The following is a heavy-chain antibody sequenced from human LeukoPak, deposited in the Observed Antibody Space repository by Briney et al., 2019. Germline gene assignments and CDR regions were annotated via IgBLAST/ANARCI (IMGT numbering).Heavy chain of an antibody. V-gene: IGHV3-74*03. CDR1: GFTFSNYW. J-gene: IGHJ6*02. CDR2: INSDGSST. Sequence: GGSLRLSCAASGFTFSNYWMHWVRQAPGKGLVWDSRINSDGSSTTYADSVKGRFTISRDNAKNTLYLQMNSLRAEDTAVYYCARDYGRSRDYGMDVWGQGTTVTVSS. D-gene: IGHD3-10*01. CDR3: ARDYGRSRDYGMDV.